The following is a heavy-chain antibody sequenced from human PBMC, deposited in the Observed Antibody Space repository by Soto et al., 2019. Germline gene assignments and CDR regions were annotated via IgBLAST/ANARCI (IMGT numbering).Heavy chain of an antibody. CDR3: ARAGVTPHFFDY. V-gene: IGHV3-53*01. Sequence: WVSLRLSCAASWFSVRTNYISWVRQAPGKGLEWVSVFESGGSIYYADSVKGRFIISRDYAKNTVYLQINSLRADDTAVYYCARAGVTPHFFDYWGQGPLVTVSS. CDR2: FESGGSI. D-gene: IGHD2-21*02. CDR1: WFSVRTNY. J-gene: IGHJ4*02.